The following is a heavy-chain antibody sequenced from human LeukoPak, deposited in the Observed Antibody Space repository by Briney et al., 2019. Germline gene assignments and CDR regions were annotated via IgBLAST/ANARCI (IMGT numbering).Heavy chain of an antibody. CDR3: ARATGARLYYYMDV. Sequence: ASVKVSCKASGYTFTGYYMHWVRQAPGQGLEWMGWINPNSGGTNYAQKFQGRVTMTRDTSISTAYMELSRLRSDDTAVYYCARATGARLYYYMDVWGKGTTVTVSS. D-gene: IGHD6-6*01. CDR1: GYTFTGYY. J-gene: IGHJ6*03. CDR2: INPNSGGT. V-gene: IGHV1-2*02.